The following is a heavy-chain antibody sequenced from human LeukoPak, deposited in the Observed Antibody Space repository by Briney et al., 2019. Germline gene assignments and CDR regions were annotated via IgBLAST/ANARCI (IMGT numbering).Heavy chain of an antibody. CDR1: GGSISSSSYY. V-gene: IGHV4-39*01. CDR3: ASPKRSSSWYSY. D-gene: IGHD6-13*01. CDR2: IYYSGST. J-gene: IGHJ4*02. Sequence: MTSETLSLTCTVSGGSISSSSYYWGWIRQPPGKGLEWIGSIYYSGSTYYNPSLKSRVTISVDTSKNQFSLKLSSVTAADTAVYYCASPKRSSSWYSYWGQGTLVTVSS.